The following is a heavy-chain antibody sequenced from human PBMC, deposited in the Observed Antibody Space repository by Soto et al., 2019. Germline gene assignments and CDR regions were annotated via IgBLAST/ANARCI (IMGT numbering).Heavy chain of an antibody. CDR2: IIPIFGSP. CDR3: AGQPNDQEDYYNGMEV. Sequence: QVQLVQSGAEVKKPGSSVKVSCTASGGAFIRYGISWVRQAPGQGLEWMGGIIPIFGSPNYAQRFKGRVTVSADISTNTAYMTLSSLKSEDTGVYYCAGQPNDQEDYYNGMEVWGQGTPVTVSS. V-gene: IGHV1-69*06. J-gene: IGHJ6*02. CDR1: GGAFIRYG. D-gene: IGHD2-8*01.